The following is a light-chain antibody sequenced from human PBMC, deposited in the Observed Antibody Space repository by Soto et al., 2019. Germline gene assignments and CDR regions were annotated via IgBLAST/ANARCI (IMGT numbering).Light chain of an antibody. J-gene: IGKJ3*01. V-gene: IGKV1-5*03. CDR3: QQYNSYSQFT. Sequence: DIQMTQSPSTLSASVGDRVTITCRASQSIKNWLAWYQQKPEEAPKLLIYKASTLESGVPPRFSGSGSGTEFTLTISCLQPDDVATYYCQQYNSYSQFTFGPGTKVDI. CDR2: KAS. CDR1: QSIKNW.